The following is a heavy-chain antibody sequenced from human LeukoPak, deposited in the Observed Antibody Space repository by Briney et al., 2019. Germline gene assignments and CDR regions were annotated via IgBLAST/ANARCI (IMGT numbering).Heavy chain of an antibody. CDR1: GFMFSNFA. V-gene: IGHV3-23*01. CDR3: GTHGSGNFGPGRY. Sequence: GGSLRLSCAASGFMFSNFAMSWVRQTPGKGLEWVSAISVGSDSIYYTDSVKGRFTISRDNSGSTLYLHMNRLRAEDTAIYYCGTHGSGNFGPGRYWGQGTLVTVSS. CDR2: ISVGSDSI. D-gene: IGHD3-10*01. J-gene: IGHJ4*02.